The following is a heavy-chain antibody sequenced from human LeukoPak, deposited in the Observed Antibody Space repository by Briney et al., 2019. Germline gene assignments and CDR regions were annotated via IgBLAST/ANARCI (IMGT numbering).Heavy chain of an antibody. V-gene: IGHV1-69*04. CDR1: GGTFSSYA. CDR2: IIPILGIA. CDR3: ARNGCSSTSCYMGYYYYGMDV. D-gene: IGHD2-2*01. J-gene: IGHJ6*02. Sequence: GASVKVSCKASGGTFSSYAISWVRQAPGQGLEWMGRIIPILGIANYAQKFQGRVTITADKSTSTAYMELSSLRSEDTAVYYCARNGCSSTSCYMGYYYYGMDVWGQGTKVTVSS.